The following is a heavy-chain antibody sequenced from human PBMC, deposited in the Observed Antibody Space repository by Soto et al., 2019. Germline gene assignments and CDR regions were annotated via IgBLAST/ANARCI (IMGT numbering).Heavy chain of an antibody. CDR1: GFTFSSYP. V-gene: IGHV3-23*01. CDR3: ARRV. Sequence: EVQLLASGGGWVQPGGSLRLSCATSGFTFSSYPMNWVRQAPGKGLEWVSGISAGGDSTYYADSVKGRFTIFRDNSKNSVYLQMNSLRAEDTAVYYCARRVWGQGTLVTVSS. CDR2: ISAGGDST. J-gene: IGHJ4*02.